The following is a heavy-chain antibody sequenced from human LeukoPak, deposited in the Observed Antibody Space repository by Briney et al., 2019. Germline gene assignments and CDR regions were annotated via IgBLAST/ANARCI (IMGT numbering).Heavy chain of an antibody. CDR2: INSDGSST. V-gene: IGHV3-74*01. CDR1: GFTFSDYS. Sequence: PGGSLRLSCAASGFTFSDYSLNWVRQAPGKGLVWVSRINSDGSSTSYADSVKGRFTISRDNAKNTLYLQMNSLRAEDTAVYYCARVQRITIFGVVRDDAFDIWGQGTMVTVSS. CDR3: ARVQRITIFGVVRDDAFDI. J-gene: IGHJ3*02. D-gene: IGHD3-3*01.